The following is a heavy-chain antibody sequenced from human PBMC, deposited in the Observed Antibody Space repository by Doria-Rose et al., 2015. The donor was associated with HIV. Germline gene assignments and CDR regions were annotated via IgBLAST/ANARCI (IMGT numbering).Heavy chain of an antibody. CDR1: GFSFESYA. D-gene: IGHD3-3*02. Sequence: VQLVQSGGGLVQPGRSLRLSCVGSGFSFESYAMHWVRLAPGKGLEWVAGLSWDSGAKGNADSVEGRFTIVRDNAKKSVYLEMRSLRPEDTAFYYCAKAPIIRPKYYFYMDVWGKGTSVTVSS. CDR2: LSWDSGAK. CDR3: AKAPIIRPKYYFYMDV. J-gene: IGHJ6*03. V-gene: IGHV3-9*01.